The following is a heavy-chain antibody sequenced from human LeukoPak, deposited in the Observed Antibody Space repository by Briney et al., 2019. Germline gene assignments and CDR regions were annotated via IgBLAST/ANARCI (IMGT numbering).Heavy chain of an antibody. CDR1: GGSISSSSYY. J-gene: IGHJ6*02. CDR2: IYYSGST. CDR3: ARGGGQSVVPAATLMDV. V-gene: IGHV4-39*07. Sequence: PSETLSLTCTVSGGSISSSSYYWGWIRQPPGKGLEWIGSIYYSGSTYYNPSLKSRVTISVDTSKNQFSLKLSSVTAADTAVYYCARGGGQSVVPAATLMDVWGQGTTVTVSS. D-gene: IGHD2-2*01.